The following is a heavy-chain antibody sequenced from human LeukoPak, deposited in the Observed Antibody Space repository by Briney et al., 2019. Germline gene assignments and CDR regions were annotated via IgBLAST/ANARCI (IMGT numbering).Heavy chain of an antibody. D-gene: IGHD6-13*01. V-gene: IGHV4-39*07. CDR2: IYYSGST. J-gene: IGHJ6*02. Sequence: SETLSLTCTVSGGSISSSSYYWGWIRQPPGKGLEWIGSIYYSGSTYYNPSLKSRVTISVDTSKNQFSLKLSSVTAADTAVYYCARDKRTRLQQGSHYYYYGMDVWGQGTTVTVSS. CDR1: GGSISSSSYY. CDR3: ARDKRTRLQQGSHYYYYGMDV.